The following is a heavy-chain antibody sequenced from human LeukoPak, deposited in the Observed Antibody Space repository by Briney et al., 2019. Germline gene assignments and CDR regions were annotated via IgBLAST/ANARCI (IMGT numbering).Heavy chain of an antibody. J-gene: IGHJ4*02. Sequence: SETLSLTCAVSGGSISSSNWWRWVRQPPGKGLEWIGEIYHSGSTNYNPSLKSRVTISVDKSKNQFSLKLSSVTAADTAVYYCARTPIYYFDISGYYNWGQGTLVTVSS. CDR2: IYHSGST. D-gene: IGHD3-22*01. CDR1: GGSISSSNW. V-gene: IGHV4-4*02. CDR3: ARTPIYYFDISGYYN.